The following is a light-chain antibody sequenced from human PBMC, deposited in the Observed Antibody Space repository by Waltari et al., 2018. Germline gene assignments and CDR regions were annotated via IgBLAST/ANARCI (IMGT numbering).Light chain of an antibody. J-gene: IGLJ2*01. Sequence: SYELTQPPSVSVSPGQTASITCSGAKVGEKYVCWYQQKPGQSPVLVIYQDSKRPSGIPERFSGSNSGNTATLTISGTQAMDEADYYCQAWDSSTAVFGGGTKLTVL. V-gene: IGLV3-1*01. CDR1: KVGEKY. CDR3: QAWDSSTAV. CDR2: QDS.